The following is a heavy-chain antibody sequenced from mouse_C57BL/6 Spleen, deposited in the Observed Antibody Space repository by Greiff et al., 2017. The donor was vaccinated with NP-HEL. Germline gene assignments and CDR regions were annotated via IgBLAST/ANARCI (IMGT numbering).Heavy chain of an antibody. V-gene: IGHV1-47*01. Sequence: VQLQQSGAELVKPGASVKMSCKASGYTFTTYPIEWMKQNHGKSLEWIGNFHPYNDDTKYNEKFKGKATLTVEKSSSTVYLELSRLTSDDSAVYYCARGLLDSSGYIYAMDYWGQGTSVTVSS. CDR1: GYTFTTYP. CDR3: ARGLLDSSGYIYAMDY. CDR2: FHPYNDDT. J-gene: IGHJ4*01. D-gene: IGHD3-2*02.